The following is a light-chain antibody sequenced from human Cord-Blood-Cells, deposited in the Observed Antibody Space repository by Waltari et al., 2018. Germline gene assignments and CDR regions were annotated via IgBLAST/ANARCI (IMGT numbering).Light chain of an antibody. CDR3: QSYDSSLSAVV. V-gene: IGLV1-40*01. J-gene: IGLJ2*01. CDR2: GNS. CDR1: SPNLGAGYA. Sequence: QSVLTQPPSVSGAPGQRVTIPCTGTSPNLGAGYAVPWYQPLPGTAHKLLIYGNSNRPSGVPDRFSGSKSGTSASLAITGLQAEDEADYYCQSYDSSLSAVVFGGGTKLTVL.